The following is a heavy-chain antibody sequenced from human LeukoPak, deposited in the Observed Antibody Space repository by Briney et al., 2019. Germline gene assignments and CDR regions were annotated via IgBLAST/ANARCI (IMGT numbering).Heavy chain of an antibody. D-gene: IGHD7-27*01. V-gene: IGHV3-66*01. Sequence: GGSLRLSCAASGFTVSSNYMSWVRQAPGKGLEWVSAIYSGGSTYYADAVKGRFTTSRDNSKNTLYLQMNSLRAEDTAVYYCARSPTGDQGHFDLWGRGTLVTVSS. CDR2: IYSGGST. J-gene: IGHJ2*01. CDR1: GFTVSSNY. CDR3: ARSPTGDQGHFDL.